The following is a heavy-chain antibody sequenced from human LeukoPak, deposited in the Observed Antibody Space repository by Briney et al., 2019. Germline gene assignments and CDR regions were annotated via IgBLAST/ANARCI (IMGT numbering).Heavy chain of an antibody. Sequence: ASVNVSCKASGYTFTSYYMHWVRQVPGQGLEWMGIINPSGGSTSYAQKFQGRVTMTRDTSTSTVYMELSSLRSEDTAVYYCAREYYDFWSGYYGYNWFDPWGQGTLVTVSS. CDR2: INPSGGST. D-gene: IGHD3-3*01. V-gene: IGHV1-46*01. CDR1: GYTFTSYY. CDR3: AREYYDFWSGYYGYNWFDP. J-gene: IGHJ5*02.